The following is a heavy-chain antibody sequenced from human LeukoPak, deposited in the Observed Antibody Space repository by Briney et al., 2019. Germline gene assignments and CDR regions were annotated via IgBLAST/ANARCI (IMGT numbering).Heavy chain of an antibody. J-gene: IGHJ3*02. CDR3: ASSGRCSSTSCYDAFDI. Sequence: GESLKISCKGSGYSFTSYWIGWVRQMPGKGLEWMGIIYPGDSDTRYSPSFQGQATISADKSISTAYLQWSSLKASDTAMYYCASSGRCSSTSCYDAFDIWGQGTMVTVSS. V-gene: IGHV5-51*01. CDR1: GYSFTSYW. CDR2: IYPGDSDT. D-gene: IGHD2-2*01.